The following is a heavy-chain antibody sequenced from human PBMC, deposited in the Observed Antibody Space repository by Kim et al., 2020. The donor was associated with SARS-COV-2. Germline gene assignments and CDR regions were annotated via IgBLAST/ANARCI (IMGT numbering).Heavy chain of an antibody. CDR3: ARDQGAMVRGVIDYYYYGMDV. D-gene: IGHD3-10*01. CDR2: ISSSSSTI. Sequence: GGSLRLSCAASGFTFSSYSMNWVRQAPGKGLEWVSYISSSSSTIYYADSVKGRFTISRDNAKNSRYLQMNRLRDEDTAVYYCARDQGAMVRGVIDYYYYGMDVWGQGTTVTVTS. CDR1: GFTFSSYS. J-gene: IGHJ6*02. V-gene: IGHV3-48*02.